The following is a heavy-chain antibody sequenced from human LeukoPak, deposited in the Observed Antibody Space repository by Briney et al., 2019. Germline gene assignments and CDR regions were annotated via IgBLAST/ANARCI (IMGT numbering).Heavy chain of an antibody. CDR2: IKEDGSDK. J-gene: IGHJ4*02. CDR1: GFTFSNYW. D-gene: IGHD2-15*01. V-gene: IGHV3-7*01. Sequence: GGSLRLSCAASGFTFSNYWMSWVRQAPGKGLEWVANIKEDGSDKNYVDSVKGRFTISRDNAKNSLYLQMSSLRAEDTAVYFCARGGCRLEYWGQGNLVTVSS. CDR3: ARGGCRLEY.